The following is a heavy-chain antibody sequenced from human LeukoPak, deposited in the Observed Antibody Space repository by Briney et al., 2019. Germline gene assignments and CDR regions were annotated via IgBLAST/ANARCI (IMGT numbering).Heavy chain of an antibody. Sequence: GASVKVSCKASGGTFSSYAISWVRQAPGQGLEWMGRIIPILGIANYAQKFQGRVTITADKSTSTAYMELSSLRSEDTAVYYCAREDLGAAITFGGVILTWGQGTLVTVSS. J-gene: IGHJ4*02. CDR3: AREDLGAAITFGGVILT. D-gene: IGHD3-16*01. CDR2: IIPILGIA. V-gene: IGHV1-69*04. CDR1: GGTFSSYA.